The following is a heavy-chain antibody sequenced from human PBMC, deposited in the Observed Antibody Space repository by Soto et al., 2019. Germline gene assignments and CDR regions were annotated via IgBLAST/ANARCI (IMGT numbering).Heavy chain of an antibody. Sequence: PGGSLRLSCAASGFTFSDYYMSWIRQAPGKGLEWVSYISSSGSTIYYADSVKGRFTISRDNAKNSLYLQMNSLRAEDTALYYFAIPRDGDYGDKPIWFDPWGQETLFPVS. D-gene: IGHD4-17*01. CDR2: ISSSGSTI. V-gene: IGHV3-11*01. CDR1: GFTFSDYY. CDR3: AIPRDGDYGDKPIWFDP. J-gene: IGHJ5*02.